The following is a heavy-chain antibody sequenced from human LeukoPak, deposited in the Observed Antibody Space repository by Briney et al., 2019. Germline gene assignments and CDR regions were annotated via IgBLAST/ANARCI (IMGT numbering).Heavy chain of an antibody. CDR1: GFTFSSYE. CDR3: ARGGGRPYCSGGSCYSWFDP. D-gene: IGHD2-15*01. Sequence: GGSLRLSCAASGFTFSSYEMNWVRQAPAKGLEWVSYISSSGSTIYYADSVKGRFTISRDNAKNSLYLQVNSLRAEDTAVYYCARGGGRPYCSGGSCYSWFDPWGQGTLVTVSS. V-gene: IGHV3-48*03. J-gene: IGHJ5*02. CDR2: ISSSGSTI.